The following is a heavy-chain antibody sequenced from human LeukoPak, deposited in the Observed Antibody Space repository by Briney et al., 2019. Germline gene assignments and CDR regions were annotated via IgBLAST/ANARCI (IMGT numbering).Heavy chain of an antibody. CDR2: IYYSGST. V-gene: IGHV4-30-4*08. Sequence: SETLSLTCAVYGGSISSGDYYWSWIRQPPRKGLEWIGYIYYSGSTYYNPPLKSRVTISGDTSKNQFSMKLSPVTAADTAVYYCARGGMTMVRGVIPQIDYWGQGTLVTVSS. CDR1: GGSISSGDYY. D-gene: IGHD3-10*01. J-gene: IGHJ4*02. CDR3: ARGGMTMVRGVIPQIDY.